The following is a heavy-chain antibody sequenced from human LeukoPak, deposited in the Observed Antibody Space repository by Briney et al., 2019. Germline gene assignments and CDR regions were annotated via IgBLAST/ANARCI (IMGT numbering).Heavy chain of an antibody. CDR3: AKNDDGGWLEDY. CDR1: GGTFSSYA. D-gene: IGHD6-19*01. CDR2: IIPILGIA. J-gene: IGHJ4*02. Sequence: SVKVSCKASGGTFSSYAISWVRQAPGQGLEWMGRIIPILGIANYAQKFQGRVTITADKSTSTAYMELSSLRSEDTAVYYCAKNDDGGWLEDYWGQGTLVTVSS. V-gene: IGHV1-69*04.